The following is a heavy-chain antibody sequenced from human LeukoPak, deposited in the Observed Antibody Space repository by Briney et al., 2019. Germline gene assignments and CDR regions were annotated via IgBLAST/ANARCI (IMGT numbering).Heavy chain of an antibody. D-gene: IGHD1-26*01. CDR2: IQISGST. V-gene: IGHV4-61*02. Sequence: SETLSLTCTVSGASISSGTYYWSWIRQPAGKGLEWIGRIQISGSTYYNPSLKSRVTISVDTSKNQFSLKLSSVTAAGTAVYYCASLRERSYYARGFDYWGQGTLVTVSS. CDR3: ASLRERSYYARGFDY. J-gene: IGHJ4*02. CDR1: GASISSGTYY.